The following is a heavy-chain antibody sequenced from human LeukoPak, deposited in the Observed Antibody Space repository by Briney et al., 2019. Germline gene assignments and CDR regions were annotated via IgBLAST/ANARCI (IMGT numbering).Heavy chain of an antibody. V-gene: IGHV3-7*01. CDR1: GFTFSSYW. CDR2: INHNGNVN. CDR3: VQSGGMDV. Sequence: ESGGSLRLSCAASGFTFSSYWMNWARQAPGKGLEWVASINHNGNVNYYVDSVKGRFTISRDNSKNTLYLQMNSLRAEDTAVYYCVQSGGMDVWGQGTTVTVSS. J-gene: IGHJ6*02.